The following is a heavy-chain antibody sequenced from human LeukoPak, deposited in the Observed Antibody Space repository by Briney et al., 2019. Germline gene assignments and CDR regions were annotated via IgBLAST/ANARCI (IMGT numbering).Heavy chain of an antibody. CDR3: ARAGGTNGVDDYMDV. J-gene: IGHJ6*03. CDR1: GYTFTSYD. Sequence: ASVKVSCKASGYTFTSYDINWVRQATGQGLEWMGWMNPNSGNTGYAQKFQGRVTMTRNTSISTAYMELSSPRSEDTAVYYCARAGGTNGVDDYMDVWGKGTTVTVSS. V-gene: IGHV1-8*01. D-gene: IGHD2-8*01. CDR2: MNPNSGNT.